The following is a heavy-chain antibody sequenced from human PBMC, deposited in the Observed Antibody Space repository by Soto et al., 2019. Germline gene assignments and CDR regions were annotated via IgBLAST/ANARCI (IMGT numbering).Heavy chain of an antibody. CDR3: ARHYNLPDY. CDR2: IYYTGNT. Sequence: QVQLQESGPGLVKPSQTLSLTCTVSGDSISSGDYYWSWIRQPPGKGLEWIGYIYYTGNTKYNPSLKSRLTISVDTSKNQFSLKVTSVTAADTAIYYCARHYNLPDYWGQGTLVTVSS. D-gene: IGHD1-1*01. CDR1: GDSISSGDYY. J-gene: IGHJ4*02. V-gene: IGHV4-30-4*01.